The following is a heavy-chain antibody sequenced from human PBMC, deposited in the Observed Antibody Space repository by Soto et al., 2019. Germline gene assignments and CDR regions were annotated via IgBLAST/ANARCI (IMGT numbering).Heavy chain of an antibody. CDR2: ISYDGSNK. CDR3: AKDELAAAGTMDY. D-gene: IGHD6-13*01. Sequence: GGSVRLSCAASGFTFSSYGMHWVRQAPGKGLEWVAVISYDGSNKYYADSVKGRFTISRDNSKNTLYLQMNSLRAEDTAVYYCAKDELAAAGTMDYWGQGTLVTVSS. CDR1: GFTFSSYG. J-gene: IGHJ4*02. V-gene: IGHV3-30*18.